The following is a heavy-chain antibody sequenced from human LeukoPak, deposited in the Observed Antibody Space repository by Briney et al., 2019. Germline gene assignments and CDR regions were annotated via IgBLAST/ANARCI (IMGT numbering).Heavy chain of an antibody. CDR3: TRSRGGYFDY. D-gene: IGHD2-15*01. J-gene: IGHJ4*02. Sequence: SLRLSCTPPGFTFADDAMSWVRHPPGKGLEWVGFIRSKAYGGTTEYAASVKGRFTISRDDSKSIANLQMNSLKTEDTAVYYCTRSRGGYFDYWGQGTLVTVSS. CDR2: IRSKAYGGTT. CDR1: GFTFADDA. V-gene: IGHV3-49*04.